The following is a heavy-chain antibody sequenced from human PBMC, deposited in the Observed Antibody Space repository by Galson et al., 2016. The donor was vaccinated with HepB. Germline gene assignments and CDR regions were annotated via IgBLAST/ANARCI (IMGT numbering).Heavy chain of an antibody. CDR1: GGTFSSYA. CDR2: IIPIFGTA. Sequence: SVKVSCKASGGTFSSYAISWVRQAPGQGLEWMGGIIPIFGTANYAQKFQGRVTITADKSTSTAYMELSSLRSEDTAVYYCARTTSSSLYRKWSYFDYWGQGTLVTVSS. D-gene: IGHD6-13*01. J-gene: IGHJ4*02. V-gene: IGHV1-69*06. CDR3: ARTTSSSLYRKWSYFDY.